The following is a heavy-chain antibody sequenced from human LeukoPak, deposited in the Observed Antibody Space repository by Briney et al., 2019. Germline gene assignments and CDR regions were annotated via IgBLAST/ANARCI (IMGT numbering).Heavy chain of an antibody. J-gene: IGHJ4*02. CDR2: IYHSGST. CDR3: ARGQGRFDYDSSGYYITDLDY. CDR1: GGSISSSNW. D-gene: IGHD3-22*01. V-gene: IGHV4-4*02. Sequence: PSETLSLTCAVSGGSISSSNWWSWVRQPPGKGLEWIGEIYHSGSTNYNPSLKSRVTMSIDTSKNQFSLKLSSVTAADTAVYYCARGQGRFDYDSSGYYITDLDYWGQGTLVTVSS.